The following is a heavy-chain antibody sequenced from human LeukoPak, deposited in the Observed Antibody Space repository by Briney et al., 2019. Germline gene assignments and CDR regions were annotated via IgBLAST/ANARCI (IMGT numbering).Heavy chain of an antibody. J-gene: IGHJ4*02. CDR3: ASRIAAAGAFDY. V-gene: IGHV4-61*02. Sequence: SETLSLTCTVSGGSISSGGYYWSWIRQPAGKGLEWIGRIHTSGSTNYNPSLKSRVTISIDTSKNQLSLKLTSVTAADTAAYYCASRIAAAGAFDYWGQGNLVTVSS. CDR1: GGSISSGGYY. D-gene: IGHD6-13*01. CDR2: IHTSGST.